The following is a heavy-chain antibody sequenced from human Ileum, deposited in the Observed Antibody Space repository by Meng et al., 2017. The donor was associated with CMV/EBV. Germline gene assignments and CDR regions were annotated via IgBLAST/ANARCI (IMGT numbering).Heavy chain of an antibody. CDR3: AKGSPGYCTTSTCSNFFDY. CDR1: GFTFTTYA. D-gene: IGHD2-2*01. CDR2: VSGSGSST. Sequence: GGSLRLSCAASGFTFTTYAMSWVRQPPGKVLEWVSSVSGSGSSTFYADSVKGRFSISRDSSKNTLNLQMNGLRAEDTAVYFCAKGSPGYCTTSTCSNFFDYWGQGTLVTVSS. J-gene: IGHJ4*02. V-gene: IGHV3-23*01.